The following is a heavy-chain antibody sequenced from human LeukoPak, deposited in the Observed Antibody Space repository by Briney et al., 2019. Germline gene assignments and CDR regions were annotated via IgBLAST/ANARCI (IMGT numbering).Heavy chain of an antibody. Sequence: SETLSLTCNVSGGSVSSGSYYWSWIRQPPGKGLEWIGYIYYSGSTNYNPSLKSRVTISVDTSKNQFSLKLSSVTAADTAVYYCARERLGSSDAFDIWGQGTMVTVSS. J-gene: IGHJ3*02. D-gene: IGHD2-15*01. V-gene: IGHV4-61*01. CDR2: IYYSGST. CDR1: GGSVSSGSYY. CDR3: ARERLGSSDAFDI.